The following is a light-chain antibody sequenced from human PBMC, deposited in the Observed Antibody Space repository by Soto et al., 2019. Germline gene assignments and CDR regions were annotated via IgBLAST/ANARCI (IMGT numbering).Light chain of an antibody. J-gene: IGLJ1*01. Sequence: QSVLTQPAPVSGSPGQSITISCTGTSSDVGSYNYVSWYQQHPGKVPKLMIYEVSDRPSGISSRFSGSKSGNTASLTISGLQTEDEADYYCSSYTSSSTLFGTGTKVTVL. CDR1: SSDVGSYNY. CDR3: SSYTSSSTL. V-gene: IGLV2-14*01. CDR2: EVS.